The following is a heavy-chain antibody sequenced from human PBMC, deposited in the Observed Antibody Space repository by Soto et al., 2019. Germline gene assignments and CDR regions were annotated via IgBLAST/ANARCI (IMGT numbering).Heavy chain of an antibody. CDR1: GGSISSSY. V-gene: IGHV4-59*01. Sequence: PSETLSLTCTASGGSISSSYWTWIRQPPGKGLEWIGYIYYSGSTNYNPSLKSRVTISVDTSKNQFSLKLSSVTAADTAVYYCARVGGSSEVDYLGQGSLVTVSS. D-gene: IGHD1-26*01. J-gene: IGHJ4*02. CDR3: ARVGGSSEVDY. CDR2: IYYSGST.